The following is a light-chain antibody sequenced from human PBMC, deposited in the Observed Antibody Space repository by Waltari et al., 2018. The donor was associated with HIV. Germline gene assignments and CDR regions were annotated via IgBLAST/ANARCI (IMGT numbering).Light chain of an antibody. CDR2: AAS. CDR1: QGVDRW. Sequence: DIQMTQSPSSVSASIGDRVTITCRANQGVDRWLAWYHQKPGKAPKLLIYAASTLQRGVPSRFSGSGSGTDFTLTISTLQPEDFGTYYCQQGSSFPPTFGGGTKVEIK. J-gene: IGKJ4*01. V-gene: IGKV1-12*01. CDR3: QQGSSFPPT.